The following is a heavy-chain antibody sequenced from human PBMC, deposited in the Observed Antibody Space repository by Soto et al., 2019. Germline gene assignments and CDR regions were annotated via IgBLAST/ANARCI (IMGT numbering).Heavy chain of an antibody. V-gene: IGHV3-66*01. CDR1: GFTVSSNY. D-gene: IGHD3-22*01. J-gene: IGHJ3*02. Sequence: EVQLVESGGGLVQPGGSLRLSCAASGFTVSSNYMSWVRQAPGKGLEWVSVIYSGGSTYYADSVKGRFTISRDNSKNTVYLQMNSLRAEDTAVYYCASGTMIVVDDAFDIWGQGTMVTVSS. CDR2: IYSGGST. CDR3: ASGTMIVVDDAFDI.